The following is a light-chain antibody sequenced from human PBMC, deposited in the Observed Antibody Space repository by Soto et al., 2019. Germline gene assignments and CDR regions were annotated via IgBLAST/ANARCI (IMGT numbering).Light chain of an antibody. V-gene: IGKV4-1*01. CDR2: WAS. CDR3: QQYYGTPFT. J-gene: IGKJ3*01. Sequence: DIVMTQSPDSLAVSLGERATINCKSSQGVFYSSNNKNYLAWYQQKPGQPPRLLIYWASTRESGVPDRFSGSGSGTDFTLTISRLQAEDVAVYYCQQYYGTPFTFGPGTKVGIK. CDR1: QGVFYSSNNKNY.